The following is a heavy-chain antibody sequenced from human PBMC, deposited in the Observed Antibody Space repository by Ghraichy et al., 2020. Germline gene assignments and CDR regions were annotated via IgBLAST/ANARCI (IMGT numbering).Heavy chain of an antibody. J-gene: IGHJ3*01. D-gene: IGHD3-10*01. CDR1: GFIFSEFA. Sequence: GGSLRLSCAASGFIFSEFAMYWVRQAPGKGLECIGRIRTKPNNYATTYAASVKGRFTISRDDSKNTMYLQMKSLKTEDTAVDYCSRPGFGELQNAFDVWGHGTIVTVSS. CDR2: IRTKPNNYAT. V-gene: IGHV3-73*01. CDR3: SRPGFGELQNAFDV.